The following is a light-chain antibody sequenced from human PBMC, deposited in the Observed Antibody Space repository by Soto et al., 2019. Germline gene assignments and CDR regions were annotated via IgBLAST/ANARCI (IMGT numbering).Light chain of an antibody. CDR1: QGISNY. CDR2: AAS. Sequence: DIQMTQSPSSLSASVRDRVTISCRASQGISNYLAWYQQKPEKVPKLLIYAASTLQSGVPTRFSGSGSGTDFTLTIISLQPEDVATYYCQKYDSAPWTFGQGTKVEIK. CDR3: QKYDSAPWT. J-gene: IGKJ1*01. V-gene: IGKV1-27*01.